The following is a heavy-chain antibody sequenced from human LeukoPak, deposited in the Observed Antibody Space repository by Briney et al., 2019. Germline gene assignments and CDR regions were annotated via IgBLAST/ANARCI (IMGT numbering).Heavy chain of an antibody. D-gene: IGHD7-27*01. CDR3: ASSNWDIFDY. CDR1: GFTVSSNY. V-gene: IGHV3-66*01. J-gene: IGHJ4*02. Sequence: GGFLRLSCAASGFTVSSNYMSWVRQAPGKGLEWVSVIYSGGSTYYADSVKGRFTISRDNSKNTLYLQMNSLRAEDTAVYYCASSNWDIFDYWGQGTLVTVSS. CDR2: IYSGGST.